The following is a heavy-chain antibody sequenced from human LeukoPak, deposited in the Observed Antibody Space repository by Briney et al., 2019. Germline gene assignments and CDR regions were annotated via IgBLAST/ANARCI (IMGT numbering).Heavy chain of an antibody. CDR2: ISGSGGGT. J-gene: IGHJ6*02. D-gene: IGHD2-2*01. CDR3: AKSRGSSTSAYAMDV. V-gene: IGHV3-23*01. CDR1: GFTFSSYA. Sequence: GGSLRLSCAASGFTFSSYAMSWVRQPPGKGLEWVSGISGSGGGTYYADSVKGRFTISRDNSKNTLYLQMNSQRAEDTAVYYCAKSRGSSTSAYAMDVWGQGTTVTVSS.